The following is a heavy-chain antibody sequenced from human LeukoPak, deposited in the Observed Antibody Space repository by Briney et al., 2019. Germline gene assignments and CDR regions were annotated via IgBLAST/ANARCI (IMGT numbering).Heavy chain of an antibody. V-gene: IGHV1-18*01. CDR3: ARDIAVTNFDY. J-gene: IGHJ4*02. Sequence: GASVTVSCKASGYTFTNYGISWVRQAPGQGLEWMGWISANNGNTDYAQKLQGRVTLTTDTSTDTAYMELTSLRSDDTAVYYCARDIAVTNFDYWGQGTLVTVSS. CDR2: ISANNGNT. D-gene: IGHD4-17*01. CDR1: GYTFTNYG.